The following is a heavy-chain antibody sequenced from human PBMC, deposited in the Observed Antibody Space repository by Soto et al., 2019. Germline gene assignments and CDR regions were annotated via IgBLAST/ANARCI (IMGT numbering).Heavy chain of an antibody. Sequence: SETLSLTCTVSGGSISSYYWSWIRQPPGKGLEWIGYIYYSGSTNYNPSLKSRVTISVDTSKNQFSLKLSSVTAADTAVYYCARQLRGLGSYYFDYWGQGTLVTVSS. J-gene: IGHJ4*02. CDR2: IYYSGST. CDR3: ARQLRGLGSYYFDY. CDR1: GGSISSYY. V-gene: IGHV4-59*08. D-gene: IGHD3-10*01.